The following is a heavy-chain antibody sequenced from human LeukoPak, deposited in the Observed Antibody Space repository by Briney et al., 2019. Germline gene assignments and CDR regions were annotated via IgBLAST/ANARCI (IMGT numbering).Heavy chain of an antibody. Sequence: ASVKVSCKASGYTFTGYYMHWVRQAPGQGLEWMGWINPNSGGTNYAQKFQGRVTMTRDTSISTAYMELSRLRSDDTAVYYCARAPPITMIVVVDENYFDYWGQGTLVTVSS. CDR1: GYTFTGYY. V-gene: IGHV1-2*02. CDR3: ARAPPITMIVVVDENYFDY. J-gene: IGHJ4*02. CDR2: INPNSGGT. D-gene: IGHD3-22*01.